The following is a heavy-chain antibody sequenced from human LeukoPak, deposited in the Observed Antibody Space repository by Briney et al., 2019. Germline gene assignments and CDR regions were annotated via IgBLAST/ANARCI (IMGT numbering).Heavy chain of an antibody. V-gene: IGHV1-46*01. CDR3: ARDAVGYCSSTSCSEYYYYYMDV. D-gene: IGHD2-2*01. J-gene: IGHJ6*03. CDR2: INPSGGSR. Sequence: ASVKVSCKASGYTFTSYYIHWVRQAPGQGLEWMGIINPSGGSRSYAQKFQGRVTMTRDMSTSTVYMELSSLKCEDTAVYYCARDAVGYCSSTSCSEYYYYYMDVWGKGTTVTISS. CDR1: GYTFTSYY.